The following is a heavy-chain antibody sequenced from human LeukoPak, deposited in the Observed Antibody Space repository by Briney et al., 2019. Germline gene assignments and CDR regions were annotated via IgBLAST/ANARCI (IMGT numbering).Heavy chain of an antibody. V-gene: IGHV1-69*06. CDR3: ARGHRAYYDSSGYYPSWGY. J-gene: IGHJ4*02. Sequence: SVKVSCKASGGAFSSYAISWVRQAPGQGLEWMGGIIPIFGTANYAQKFQGRVTITADKSTSTAYMELSSLRSEDTAVYYCARGHRAYYDSSGYYPSWGYWGQGTLVTVSS. CDR2: IIPIFGTA. D-gene: IGHD3-22*01. CDR1: GGAFSSYA.